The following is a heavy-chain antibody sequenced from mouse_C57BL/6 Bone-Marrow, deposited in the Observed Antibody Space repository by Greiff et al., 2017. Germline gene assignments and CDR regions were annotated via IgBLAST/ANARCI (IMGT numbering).Heavy chain of an antibody. CDR3: ARRGIYYDYDGSWFAY. V-gene: IGHV1-52*01. D-gene: IGHD2-4*01. Sequence: QVQLQQPGAELVRPGSSVKLSCKASGYTFTSYWMHWVKQRPIQGLEWIGNIDPSDSETHYNQKFKDKATLTVDKSSSTAYMQLSSLTSEDSAVXYCARRGIYYDYDGSWFAYWGQGTLVTVSA. CDR2: IDPSDSET. J-gene: IGHJ3*01. CDR1: GYTFTSYW.